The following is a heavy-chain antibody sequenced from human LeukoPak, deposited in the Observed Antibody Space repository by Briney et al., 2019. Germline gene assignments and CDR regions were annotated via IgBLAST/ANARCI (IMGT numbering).Heavy chain of an antibody. V-gene: IGHV5-51*01. Sequence: GESLKISCKGGGYSFTNYWIVWVRQMPGKGLEWMGVIYYDDSETQYSPSFQGQVTISVDKSINTVYLQWSALKASDSAMYYCARLGIAVAGTGGRWFDPWGQGTLVTVSS. CDR2: IYYDDSET. CDR1: GYSFTNYW. D-gene: IGHD6-19*01. CDR3: ARLGIAVAGTGGRWFDP. J-gene: IGHJ5*02.